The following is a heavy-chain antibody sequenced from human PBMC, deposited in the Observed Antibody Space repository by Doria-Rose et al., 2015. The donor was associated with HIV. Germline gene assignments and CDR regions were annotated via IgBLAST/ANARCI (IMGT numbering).Heavy chain of an antibody. CDR3: ARLQKLSWLSQLGGLVRYPMDV. CDR2: INHSGST. D-gene: IGHD1-1*01. CDR1: GGSLSGYY. J-gene: IGHJ6*02. Sequence: QVQLQESGAGLLKPSETLSLTCAVYGGSLSGYYWSWIRQPPEKGLEWIGEINHSGSTNYNPSLKSRVTISVDTSKNQFSLKLSSVTAADTAVYYCARLQKLSWLSQLGGLVRYPMDVWGQGTKVTVSS. V-gene: IGHV4-34*01.